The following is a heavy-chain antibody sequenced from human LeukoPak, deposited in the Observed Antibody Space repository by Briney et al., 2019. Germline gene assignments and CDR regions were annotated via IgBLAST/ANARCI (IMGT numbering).Heavy chain of an antibody. CDR3: ATAPRGASDYIDG. V-gene: IGHV3-48*01. Sequence: GGSLRLSCAASAFSLNTYSMNWVRQTPGKGLEWLSHISTSGTIHYADSVKGRFSISRDNGRNSVSLQMNRLRVGDTGVYFCATAPRGASDYIDGWGRGTTVSVSS. J-gene: IGHJ6*03. CDR1: AFSLNTYS. CDR2: ISTSGTI. D-gene: IGHD1-26*01.